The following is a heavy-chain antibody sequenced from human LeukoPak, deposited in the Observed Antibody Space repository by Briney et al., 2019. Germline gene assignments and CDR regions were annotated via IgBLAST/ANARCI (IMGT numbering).Heavy chain of an antibody. D-gene: IGHD3-16*01. Sequence: SETLSLTCAVSGGSISSGGYSWSWIRQPPGKGLEWIGYIYHSGSTYYNPSLKSRVTISVDRSKNQFSLKLSSVTAADTAVYYCARAGGTVLGPFDPWGQGTLVTVSS. V-gene: IGHV4-30-2*01. CDR1: GGSISSGGYS. CDR3: ARAGGTVLGPFDP. J-gene: IGHJ5*02. CDR2: IYHSGST.